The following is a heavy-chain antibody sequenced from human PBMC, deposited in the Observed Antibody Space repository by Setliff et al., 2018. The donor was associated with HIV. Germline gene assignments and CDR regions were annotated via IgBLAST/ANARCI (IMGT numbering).Heavy chain of an antibody. CDR2: IDWHDDK. J-gene: IGHJ6*03. CDR1: GFSLSTSGMC. Sequence: PTPTLTLTCTFSGFSLSTSGMCVSWIRQPPGKALEWLARIDWHDDKFYSTSLKTRLTISKDTSKNQVVLTMTNMDPVDTATYYCARIRTTHYYYMDVWGKGTKVTVSS. V-gene: IGHV2-70*16. D-gene: IGHD1-1*01. CDR3: ARIRTTHYYYMDV.